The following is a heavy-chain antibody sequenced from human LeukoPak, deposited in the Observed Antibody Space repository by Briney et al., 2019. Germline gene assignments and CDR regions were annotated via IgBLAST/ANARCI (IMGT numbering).Heavy chain of an antibody. V-gene: IGHV3-30*02. CDR1: GLTFSSYG. D-gene: IGHD3-3*01. CDR2: IRYDGSNK. J-gene: IGHJ5*02. Sequence: GGSLRLSCAASGLTFSSYGMHWVRQAPGKGLEWVAFIRYDGSNKYYADSVKGRFTISRDNSKNTLYLQMNSLGAEDTAVYYCAKFGVVIMGVNWFDPWGQGTLVTVSS. CDR3: AKFGVVIMGVNWFDP.